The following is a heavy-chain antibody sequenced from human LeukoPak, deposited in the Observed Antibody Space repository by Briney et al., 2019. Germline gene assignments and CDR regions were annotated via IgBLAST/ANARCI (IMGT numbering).Heavy chain of an antibody. CDR1: GDSINSYY. D-gene: IGHD6-19*01. Sequence: SETLSLTCTVSGDSINSYYWSWIRQPPGKGLEWIGLIYYSGSTNYNPSLKSRVTISVDTSKNQFSLKLTSVTAADTAVYYCARNSAVATSRSWFDPWGQGTLVTVSS. J-gene: IGHJ5*02. V-gene: IGHV4-59*08. CDR2: IYYSGST. CDR3: ARNSAVATSRSWFDP.